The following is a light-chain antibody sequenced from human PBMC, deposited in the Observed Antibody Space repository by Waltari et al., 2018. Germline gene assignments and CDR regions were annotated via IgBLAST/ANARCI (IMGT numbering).Light chain of an antibody. Sequence: DIQMTQSPSMLSASVGDRVTITCRASQTIRGWVAWYQLKTGLAPKLLIYDASNLGGGVPSRFSGSGFGTNFTLTISSLQPDDFATYYCQQYSSFSTFGLGTKV. CDR1: QTIRGW. V-gene: IGKV1-5*01. CDR3: QQYSSFST. CDR2: DAS. J-gene: IGKJ1*01.